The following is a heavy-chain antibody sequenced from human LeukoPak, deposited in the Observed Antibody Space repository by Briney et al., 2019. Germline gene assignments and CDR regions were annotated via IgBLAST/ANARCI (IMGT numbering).Heavy chain of an antibody. CDR3: ARDPGQLYCSGGSCYSNRAFDI. Sequence: SETLSLTCTVSGGSISSGDYYWSWIRQPPGKGLEWIGYIYYSGSTYYNPSLKSRVTISVDTPKNQFSLKLSSVTAADTAVYYCARDPGQLYCSGGSCYSNRAFDIWGQGTMVTVSS. J-gene: IGHJ3*02. V-gene: IGHV4-30-4*01. CDR1: GGSISSGDYY. CDR2: IYYSGST. D-gene: IGHD2-15*01.